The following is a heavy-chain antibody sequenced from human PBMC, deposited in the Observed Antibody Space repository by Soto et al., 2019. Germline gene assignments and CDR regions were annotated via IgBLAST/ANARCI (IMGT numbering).Heavy chain of an antibody. CDR3: ARGVGNCVSTGCRYYFYGMNV. J-gene: IGHJ6*02. Sequence: QVQLQESGPGLVKPSQTLSLTCTVSGGSISSGGHYWSWIRQHPGKGLEWIGYIHYSGSTFYNPSLQSRVSISVDTSHNQFSLRLSSVTAADTAVYYCARGVGNCVSTGCRYYFYGMNVWGQGTTVTVSS. D-gene: IGHD2-2*01. V-gene: IGHV4-31*03. CDR1: GGSISSGGHY. CDR2: IHYSGST.